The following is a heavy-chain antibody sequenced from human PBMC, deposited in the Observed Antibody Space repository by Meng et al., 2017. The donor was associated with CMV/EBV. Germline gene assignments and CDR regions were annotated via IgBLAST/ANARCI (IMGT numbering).Heavy chain of an antibody. J-gene: IGHJ4*02. CDR2: ISSSSSYI. CDR1: GFTFSSYS. Sequence: LSLTCAASGFTFSSYSMNWVRQAPGKGLEWVSSISSSSSYIYYADSVKGRFTISRDNAKNSLYLQMNSLRAEDTAVYYCARGPRREYYDSSGYYLDYWGQGTLVTVSS. V-gene: IGHV3-21*01. CDR3: ARGPRREYYDSSGYYLDY. D-gene: IGHD3-22*01.